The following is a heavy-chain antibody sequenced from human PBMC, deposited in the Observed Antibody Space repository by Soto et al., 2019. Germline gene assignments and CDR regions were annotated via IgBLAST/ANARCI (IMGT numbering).Heavy chain of an antibody. D-gene: IGHD4-17*01. CDR2: ISNTGDTT. V-gene: IGHV3-23*01. Sequence: TGGSLRLSCAASGFTFNVYAMTWVRQAPGKGLEWVSIISNTGDTTFYANAVQGRFTVSRDNSKNTLFLQMNSLGADDTALYYCARDPTTVPRGYFDFWGQGTPVTVSS. J-gene: IGHJ4*02. CDR3: ARDPTTVPRGYFDF. CDR1: GFTFNVYA.